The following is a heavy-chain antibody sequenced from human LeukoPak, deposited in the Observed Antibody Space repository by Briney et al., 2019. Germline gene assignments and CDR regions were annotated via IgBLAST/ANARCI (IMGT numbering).Heavy chain of an antibody. CDR1: GYTFTSYG. Sequence: ASVKVSCKASGYTFTSYGISWVRQAPGQGLEWMGWINTYSGNRNSAQKVQGRATMTTDTSTSTAYMELTSLRSDDTAVYYCARQAGGYSSGWFQFHFDYWGQGTLVTVSS. V-gene: IGHV1-18*04. CDR3: ARQAGGYSSGWFQFHFDY. CDR2: INTYSGNR. J-gene: IGHJ4*02. D-gene: IGHD6-19*01.